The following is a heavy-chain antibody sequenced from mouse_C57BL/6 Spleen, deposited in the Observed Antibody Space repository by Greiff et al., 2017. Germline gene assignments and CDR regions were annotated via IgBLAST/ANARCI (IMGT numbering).Heavy chain of an antibody. J-gene: IGHJ2*01. D-gene: IGHD2-4*01. CDR1: GYTFTSYW. Sequence: VKLQQPGAELVKPGASVKMSCKASGYTFTSYWITWVKQRPGQGLEWIGDIYPGSGSTNYNEKFKSKATLTVDTSSSTAYMQLSSLTSEDSAVYYCARFYDYDGGFDYWGQGTTLTVSS. V-gene: IGHV1-55*01. CDR2: IYPGSGST. CDR3: ARFYDYDGGFDY.